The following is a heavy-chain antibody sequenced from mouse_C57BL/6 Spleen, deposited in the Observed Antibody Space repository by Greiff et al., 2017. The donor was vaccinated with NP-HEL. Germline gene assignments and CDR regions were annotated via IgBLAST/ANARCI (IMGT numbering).Heavy chain of an antibody. CDR2: IYPGSGNT. J-gene: IGHJ4*01. CDR1: GYTFTDYY. Sequence: VQLQQSGAELMRPGASVKLSCKASGYTFTDYYINWVKQRPGQGLEWIARIYPGSGNTYYNEKFKGKATLTAEKSSSTAYMQLSSLTSEDSAVYFCARWGRSAMDYWGQGTSVTVSS. CDR3: ARWGRSAMDY. V-gene: IGHV1-76*01.